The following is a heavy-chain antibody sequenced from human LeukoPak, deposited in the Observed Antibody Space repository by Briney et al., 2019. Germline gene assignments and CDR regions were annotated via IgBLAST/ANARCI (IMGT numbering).Heavy chain of an antibody. J-gene: IGHJ4*02. D-gene: IGHD3-22*01. V-gene: IGHV3-9*01. Sequence: PGGSLRLSCAASGFTFDDYAMHWVRQAPGKGLEWVSGISWNSGSIGYADSVKGRFTISRDNAKNSLYLQMNSPRAEDTALYYCAKDIYYDSSGYDYWGQGTLVTVSS. CDR1: GFTFDDYA. CDR2: ISWNSGSI. CDR3: AKDIYYDSSGYDY.